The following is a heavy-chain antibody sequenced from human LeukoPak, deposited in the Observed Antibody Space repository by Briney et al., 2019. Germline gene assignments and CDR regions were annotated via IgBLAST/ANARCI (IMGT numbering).Heavy chain of an antibody. CDR1: GFTFSSYA. Sequence: GGSLRLSCAASGFTFSSYAMSWVRQAPGKGLEWVSAISGSGGSTYYADSVKGRSTISRDNSKNTLYLQMNSLRAEDTAVYYCARVGLRWENYFDYWGQGTLVTVSS. J-gene: IGHJ4*02. V-gene: IGHV3-23*01. CDR3: ARVGLRWENYFDY. CDR2: ISGSGGST. D-gene: IGHD4-23*01.